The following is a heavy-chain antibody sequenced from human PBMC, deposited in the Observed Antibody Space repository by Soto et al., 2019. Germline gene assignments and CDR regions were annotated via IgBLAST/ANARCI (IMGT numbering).Heavy chain of an antibody. CDR1: GGSISSGGYY. D-gene: IGHD3-3*01. J-gene: IGHJ4*02. CDR3: AEGKGGLTIFGVVILDY. V-gene: IGHV4-31*03. CDR2: IYYSGST. Sequence: QVQLQESGPGLVKPSQTLSLTCTVSGGSISSGGYYWSWLRQHPGKGLEWIGYIYYSGSTYYNPSLKSRVTISVDTCKNPLSMKLSFVTAADTAVYYCAEGKGGLTIFGVVILDYWGQGTLVTVSS.